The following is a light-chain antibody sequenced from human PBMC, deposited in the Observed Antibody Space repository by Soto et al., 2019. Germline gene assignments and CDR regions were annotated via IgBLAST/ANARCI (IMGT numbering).Light chain of an antibody. CDR1: QSITTW. Sequence: DIPMTQSPSTLSASVGDRVTITCPASQSITTWLAWYQQKPGKAPKLLIYKAINLQSGVPSRFSGSGSGTEFTLTISSLQPDDFGTYYCQRYNDYQYVFGQGTKLDMK. CDR3: QRYNDYQYV. CDR2: KAI. J-gene: IGKJ2*01. V-gene: IGKV1-5*03.